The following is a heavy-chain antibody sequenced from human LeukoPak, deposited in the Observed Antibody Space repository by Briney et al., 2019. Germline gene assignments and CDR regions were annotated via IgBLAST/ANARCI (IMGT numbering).Heavy chain of an antibody. Sequence: GASVKVSCKASGGTFSRYAISWVRQAPGQGLEWMGGIIPIFGTANYAQKFQGRVTITADKSTSTAYMELSSLRSEDTAVYYCARDPPGSGWLIGGLEHWGQGTLATVSS. D-gene: IGHD6-19*01. CDR3: ARDPPGSGWLIGGLEH. CDR1: GGTFSRYA. V-gene: IGHV1-69*06. J-gene: IGHJ1*01. CDR2: IIPIFGTA.